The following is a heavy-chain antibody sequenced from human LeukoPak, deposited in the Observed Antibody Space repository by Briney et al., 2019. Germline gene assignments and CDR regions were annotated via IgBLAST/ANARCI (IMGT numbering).Heavy chain of an antibody. CDR1: AFALSEYS. Sequence: GGSLRLSCVASAFALSEYSMNWVRQAPGKGLEWVSSIGVGRTSISYTDSVKGRFTISRADAKNSLFLQLNSLRAEDTAVYYCAGHLVLTNSGGQGTLAPVS. CDR2: IGVGRTSI. D-gene: IGHD4/OR15-4a*01. CDR3: AGHLVLTNS. J-gene: IGHJ5*01. V-gene: IGHV3-21*01.